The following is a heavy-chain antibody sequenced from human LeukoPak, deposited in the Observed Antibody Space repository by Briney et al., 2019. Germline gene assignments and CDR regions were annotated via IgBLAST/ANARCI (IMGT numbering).Heavy chain of an antibody. CDR3: AKDAPGYSYISDY. CDR1: GFTFRSYA. Sequence: GGSLRLSCAASGFTFRSYAMSWVRQAPGKGLEWVSTISGGAVSSYYADSVRGRFTISRDNSKNTLYLQMNGLRAEDTALYYCAKDAPGYSYISDYWGQGTLVTVPS. V-gene: IGHV3-23*01. D-gene: IGHD5-18*01. CDR2: ISGGAVSS. J-gene: IGHJ4*02.